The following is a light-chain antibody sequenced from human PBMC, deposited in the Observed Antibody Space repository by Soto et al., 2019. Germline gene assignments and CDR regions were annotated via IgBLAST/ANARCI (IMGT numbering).Light chain of an antibody. CDR3: QQYNNYSWT. CDR2: KAS. CDR1: QSINSW. J-gene: IGKJ1*01. V-gene: IGKV1-5*03. Sequence: DIQMTQSPSTLSASVGDRVTVTSRASQSINSWLAWYQQKPGKAPKLLIYKASSLESGVPSRFSGSGSGTEFTLTISSLQPDDFATYYCQQYNNYSWTFGQGTKVEI.